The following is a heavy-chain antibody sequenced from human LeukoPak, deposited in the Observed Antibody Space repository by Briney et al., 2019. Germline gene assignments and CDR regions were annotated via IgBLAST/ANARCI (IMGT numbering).Heavy chain of an antibody. CDR3: TTVRGVFDY. J-gene: IGHJ4*02. CDR1: GFTFSSYN. D-gene: IGHD3-10*01. V-gene: IGHV3-21*03. Sequence: GGSLRLSCAASGFTFSSYNLNWVRQAPGKGLEWVSSISSSSSYIYYADSVKGRFTITRDNAKSSLYLQMNSLKTEDTAVYYCTTVRGVFDYWGQGTLVTVSS. CDR2: ISSSSSYI.